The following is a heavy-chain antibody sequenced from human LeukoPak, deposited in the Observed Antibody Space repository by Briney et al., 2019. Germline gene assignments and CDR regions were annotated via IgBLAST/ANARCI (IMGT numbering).Heavy chain of an antibody. Sequence: ASVKVSCKASGYTFTSYSMYWVRQAPGQRLEWMGWINAGNGNTKYSQELQGRVTITRDTSASTAYMELSSLRSEDMAVYYCARLDSRASFPDYWGQGTLVTVSS. J-gene: IGHJ4*02. CDR2: INAGNGNT. CDR1: GYTFTSYS. CDR3: ARLDSRASFPDY. D-gene: IGHD6-19*01. V-gene: IGHV1-3*03.